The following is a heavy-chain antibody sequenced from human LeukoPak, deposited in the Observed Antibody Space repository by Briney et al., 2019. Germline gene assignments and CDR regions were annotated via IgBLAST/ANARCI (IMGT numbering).Heavy chain of an antibody. Sequence: PGGSLSLSCPASGFTFSSYEMNWVRQAQGKGLEWVSYISSSGSTINYADSVKGRFTISRDNAKNSLYLQMNSLRAEDTAVYYCAREEAGAYCGGDCYPLLTPYYYYGMDVWGQGTTVTVSS. J-gene: IGHJ6*02. CDR2: ISSSGSTI. CDR3: AREEAGAYCGGDCYPLLTPYYYYGMDV. D-gene: IGHD2-21*02. V-gene: IGHV3-48*03. CDR1: GFTFSSYE.